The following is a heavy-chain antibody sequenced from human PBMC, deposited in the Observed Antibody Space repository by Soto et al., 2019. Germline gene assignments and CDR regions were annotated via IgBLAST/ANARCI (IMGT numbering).Heavy chain of an antibody. J-gene: IGHJ6*02. CDR1: GFSLSNARMG. Sequence: QVTLKESGPVLVKPTETLTLTCTVSGFSLSNARMGVSWIRQPPGKALEWLAHIFSNDEKSYSTSLKSRLTTXKXTHXSQVDLTMTNMDPVDTATYYWGRIWGPYYYYGMDVWGQGTTVTVSS. CDR3: GRIWGPYYYYGMDV. CDR2: IFSNDEK. V-gene: IGHV2-26*01. D-gene: IGHD7-27*01.